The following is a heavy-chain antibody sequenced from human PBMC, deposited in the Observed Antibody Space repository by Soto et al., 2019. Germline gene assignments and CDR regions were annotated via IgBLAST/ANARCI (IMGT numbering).Heavy chain of an antibody. J-gene: IGHJ3*02. CDR3: ARDLGYSSGWYPSRAFDI. D-gene: IGHD6-19*01. Sequence: SETLSLPCTVSGGSISGYYWSWIRQPPGKGLEWIGYIYYSGSTNYNPSLKSRVTISVDTSKNQFSLKLSSVTAADTAVYYCARDLGYSSGWYPSRAFDIWGQGTMVTVSS. CDR1: GGSISGYY. CDR2: IYYSGST. V-gene: IGHV4-59*01.